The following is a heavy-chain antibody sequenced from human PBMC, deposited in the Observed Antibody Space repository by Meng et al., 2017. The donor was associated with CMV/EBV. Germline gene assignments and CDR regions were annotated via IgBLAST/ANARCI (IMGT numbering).Heavy chain of an antibody. Sequence: GESLKISCTASGFTFGDYAMSWVRQAPGKGLEWVGFIRSKAYGGTTEYAASVKGRFTISRDDSKSIAYLQMNSLKTVDTAVYYCTRYYDFWSGYYGYWGQGTLVTVSS. D-gene: IGHD3-3*01. J-gene: IGHJ4*02. CDR1: GFTFGDYA. V-gene: IGHV3-49*04. CDR3: TRYYDFWSGYYGY. CDR2: IRSKAYGGTT.